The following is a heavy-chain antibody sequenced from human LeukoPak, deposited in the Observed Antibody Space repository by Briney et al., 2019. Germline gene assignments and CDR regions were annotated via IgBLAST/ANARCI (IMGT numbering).Heavy chain of an antibody. D-gene: IGHD3-22*01. Sequence: PGGSLRLSCAASGYTFXXYAMSWVRQAPGKGLXXXSSISKSXGXXXXXXXXXGXFTXSRDXSKDTLYLQMNSLRAEDTAVYYCAKDKYSSSTELDYWGQGTLVTVSS. CDR3: AKDKYSSSTELDY. CDR2: ISKSXGXX. CDR1: GYTFXXYA. V-gene: IGHV3-23*01. J-gene: IGHJ4*02.